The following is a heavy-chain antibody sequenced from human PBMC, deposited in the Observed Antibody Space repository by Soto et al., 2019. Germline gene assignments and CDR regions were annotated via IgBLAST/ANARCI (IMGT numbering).Heavy chain of an antibody. Sequence: PGGSLRLSCAASGFTFSSYGMHWVRQAPGKGLEWVAVISYDGSNKYYADSVKGRFTISRDNSKNTLYLQMNSLRAEDTAVYYCAKEFTMIVVASGDLDYWGQGTLVTVSS. D-gene: IGHD3-22*01. CDR1: GFTFSSYG. CDR3: AKEFTMIVVASGDLDY. V-gene: IGHV3-30*18. J-gene: IGHJ4*02. CDR2: ISYDGSNK.